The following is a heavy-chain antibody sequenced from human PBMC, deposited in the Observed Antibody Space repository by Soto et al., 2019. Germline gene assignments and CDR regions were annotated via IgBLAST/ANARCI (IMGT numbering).Heavy chain of an antibody. Sequence: QVQLVESGGGVVQPGSSLRLSCAASGFTFSSYGMHWVRQAPGKGLEWVAVISYDGSNKYYADSVKGRFTISRDNSKNPLYLQMNSLRAEDTAVYYCAKGEEVAAENQFDYWGQGTLVTVSS. D-gene: IGHD2-15*01. CDR3: AKGEEVAAENQFDY. J-gene: IGHJ4*02. V-gene: IGHV3-30*18. CDR2: ISYDGSNK. CDR1: GFTFSSYG.